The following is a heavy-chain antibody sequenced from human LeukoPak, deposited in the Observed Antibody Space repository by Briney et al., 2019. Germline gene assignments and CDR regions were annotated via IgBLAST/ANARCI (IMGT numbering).Heavy chain of an antibody. J-gene: IGHJ4*02. Sequence: GASVKVSCKASGYTFTSYGISWVRQAPGQGLEWMGWISAYNGNTNYAQKLRGRVTMTTDTSTSTAYMELRSLRSDDTAVYYCARDDYYDSSGYAFDYWGQGTLVTVSS. CDR2: ISAYNGNT. CDR1: GYTFTSYG. CDR3: ARDDYYDSSGYAFDY. V-gene: IGHV1-18*01. D-gene: IGHD3-22*01.